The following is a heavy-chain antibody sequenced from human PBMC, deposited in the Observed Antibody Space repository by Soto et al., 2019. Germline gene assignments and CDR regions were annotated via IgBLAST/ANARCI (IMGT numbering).Heavy chain of an antibody. CDR2: IKSDGSST. V-gene: IGHV3-74*01. J-gene: IGHJ4*02. CDR3: ARTPYDSSYY. Sequence: EVQLVESGGGLVQPGGSLRLSCAASGFSFSNYWMHWVRQAPGKGLVWVSRIKSDGSSTSYADSVKGRFTISRDNAKNTLYLQMYSLRAEDTAVYYCARTPYDSSYYWGQGTLVTVSS. D-gene: IGHD3-22*01. CDR1: GFSFSNYW.